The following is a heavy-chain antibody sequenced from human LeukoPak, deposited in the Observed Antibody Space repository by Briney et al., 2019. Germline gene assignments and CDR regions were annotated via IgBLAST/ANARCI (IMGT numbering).Heavy chain of an antibody. CDR1: GFTFSSYA. D-gene: IGHD6-19*01. Sequence: PGGSLRLSCAAPGFTFSSYAMHWVRQAPGKGLEWVAVISFDGSDEYYPDSVKGRFTISRDNSKNTLYLQMNNLRPEDTAVYYCASIGYSSGWYGDFDYWGQGTLVTVSS. CDR2: ISFDGSDE. CDR3: ASIGYSSGWYGDFDY. J-gene: IGHJ4*02. V-gene: IGHV3-30-3*01.